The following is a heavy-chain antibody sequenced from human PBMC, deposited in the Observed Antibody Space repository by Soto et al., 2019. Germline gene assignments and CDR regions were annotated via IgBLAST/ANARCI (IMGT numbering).Heavy chain of an antibody. V-gene: IGHV3-66*01. D-gene: IGHD3-10*01. J-gene: IGHJ4*02. Sequence: GGSLRLSCAASGLTVSSDYMSWVRQAPGKGLEWVSLIYSGGSTYFADSVRGRFTISRDNSKNTLYLQMDSLRAEDTAVYYCARGLGTGIDYWGQGTLVTVSS. CDR1: GLTVSSDY. CDR2: IYSGGST. CDR3: ARGLGTGIDY.